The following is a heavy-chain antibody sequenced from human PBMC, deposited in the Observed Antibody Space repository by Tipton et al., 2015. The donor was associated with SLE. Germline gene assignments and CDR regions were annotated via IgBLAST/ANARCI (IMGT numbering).Heavy chain of an antibody. CDR2: IWYDGSNK. Sequence: SLRLSCAASGFTFSSYGMHWVRQAPGKGLEWVAVIWYDGSNKYYADSVKGRFTISRDNAKSSLYLEMSSLRAGDTAVYYCARVRPTVWNGYSGGMDVWGQGTTVTVSS. D-gene: IGHD5-24*01. CDR1: GFTFSSYG. J-gene: IGHJ6*02. V-gene: IGHV3-33*08. CDR3: ARVRPTVWNGYSGGMDV.